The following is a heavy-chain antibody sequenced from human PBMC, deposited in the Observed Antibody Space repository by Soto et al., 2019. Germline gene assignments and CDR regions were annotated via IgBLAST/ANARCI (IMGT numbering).Heavy chain of an antibody. V-gene: IGHV1-18*01. CDR1: GYTFTSYG. Sequence: QVQLVQSGAEVKKPGASVKVSCKASGYTFTSYGISWVRQAPGQGLEWMGWISAYNGNTNYAQKLQGRVTMTTDTSTSTAYMELRSLRSNDTAVYYCARESGYSSSWYTYAGVDYYYGMDVWGQGTTVTVSS. J-gene: IGHJ6*02. CDR2: ISAYNGNT. CDR3: ARESGYSSSWYTYAGVDYYYGMDV. D-gene: IGHD6-13*01.